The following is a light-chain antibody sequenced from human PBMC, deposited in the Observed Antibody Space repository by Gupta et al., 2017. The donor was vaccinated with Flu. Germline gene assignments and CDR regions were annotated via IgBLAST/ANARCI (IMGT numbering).Light chain of an antibody. Sequence: DIVMTQSPDSLAVSLGERATINCKSSQSILYSSNNKNCLAWYQQKPGQPPKLLIYWASTRESGAPDRFSGSGSGTDFTLTISSLQAEDVAVYYCQQYCSFPPYTFGQGTKLEIK. J-gene: IGKJ2*01. V-gene: IGKV4-1*01. CDR2: WAS. CDR1: QSILYSSNNKNC. CDR3: QQYCSFPPYT.